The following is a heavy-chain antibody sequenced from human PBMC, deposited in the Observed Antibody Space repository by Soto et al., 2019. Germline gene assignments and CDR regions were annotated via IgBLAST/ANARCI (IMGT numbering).Heavy chain of an antibody. CDR3: ASIWGPYSSNYYYYYMDV. V-gene: IGHV4-61*01. J-gene: IGHJ6*03. CDR1: GGSVSSGSYY. D-gene: IGHD6-13*01. Sequence: SETLSLTCTVSGGSVSSGSYYWSWIRQPPGKGLEWIGYIYYSGSTNYNPSLKSRVTISVDTSENQFSLKLSSVTAADTAVYYCASIWGPYSSNYYYYYMDVWGKGTTVTVSS. CDR2: IYYSGST.